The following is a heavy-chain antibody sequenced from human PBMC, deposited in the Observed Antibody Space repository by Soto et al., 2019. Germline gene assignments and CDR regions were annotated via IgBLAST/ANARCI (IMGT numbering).Heavy chain of an antibody. CDR3: ARTLYGDNVDY. J-gene: IGHJ4*02. CDR1: GYTFTSYD. CDR2: MNPNSGNT. V-gene: IGHV1-8*01. Sequence: QVQLVQSGAEVKKPGASVKVSCKASGYTFTSYDINWVRQATGQGLEWMGWMNPNSGNTGYAQKFQGRVTMTRNASVSTAYMELSILRSEETAGYYCARTLYGDNVDYWGQGTLVTVCS. D-gene: IGHD4-17*01.